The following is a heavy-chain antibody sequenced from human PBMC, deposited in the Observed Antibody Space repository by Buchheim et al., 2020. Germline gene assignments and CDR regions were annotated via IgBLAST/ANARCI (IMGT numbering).Heavy chain of an antibody. D-gene: IGHD2-2*01. CDR1: GGSFSGYY. V-gene: IGHV4-34*01. Sequence: QVQLQQWGAGLLKPSETLSLTCAVYGGSFSGYYWSWIRQPPGKGLEWIGEINHSGSTNYNPSLKSRVTISVDTSKNQFSLKLSSVTAADTAVYYCARGRSSTRVRGENSYYYYGMDVWGQGTT. CDR3: ARGRSSTRVRGENSYYYYGMDV. J-gene: IGHJ6*02. CDR2: INHSGST.